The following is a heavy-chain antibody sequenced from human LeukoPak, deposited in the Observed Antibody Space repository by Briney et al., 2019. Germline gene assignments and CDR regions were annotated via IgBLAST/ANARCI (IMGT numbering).Heavy chain of an antibody. CDR1: GYTFTGYY. J-gene: IGHJ4*02. Sequence: ASVKVSCKASGYTFTGYYMHWVRQAPGQGLEWMGWINPNSGRTDYAQKFQGRVTMTTDTSTSTAYMELRSLRSDDTAVYYCARDPLAYCAGDCYHRFFDYWGQGTLVTVSS. V-gene: IGHV1-2*02. CDR3: ARDPLAYCAGDCYHRFFDY. CDR2: INPNSGRT. D-gene: IGHD2-21*02.